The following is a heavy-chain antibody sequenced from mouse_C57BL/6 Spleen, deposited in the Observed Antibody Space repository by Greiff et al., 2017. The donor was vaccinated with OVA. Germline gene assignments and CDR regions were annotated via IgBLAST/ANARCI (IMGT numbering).Heavy chain of an antibody. Sequence: ESGPGLVKPSQSLSLTCSVTGYSITSGYYWNWIRQFPGNKLEWMGYISYDGSNNYNPSLKNRISITRDTSKNQFFLKLNSVTTEDTATYYCARDGKVYAMDYWGQGTSVTVSS. D-gene: IGHD4-1*01. CDR1: GYSITSGYY. J-gene: IGHJ4*01. CDR3: ARDGKVYAMDY. CDR2: ISYDGSN. V-gene: IGHV3-6*01.